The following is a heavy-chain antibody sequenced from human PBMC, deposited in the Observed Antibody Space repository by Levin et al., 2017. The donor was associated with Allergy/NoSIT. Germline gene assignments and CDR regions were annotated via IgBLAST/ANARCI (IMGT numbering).Heavy chain of an antibody. J-gene: IGHJ4*02. CDR3: ARKSEGSSWFFDY. V-gene: IGHV4-34*01. D-gene: IGHD6-13*01. CDR1: GGSFSGYY. Sequence: SETLSLTCAVYGGSFSGYYWSWIRQPPGKGLEWIGEINHSGSTNYNPSLKSRVTISVDTSKNQFSLKLSSVTAADTAVYYCARKSEGSSWFFDYWGQGTLVTVSS. CDR2: INHSGST.